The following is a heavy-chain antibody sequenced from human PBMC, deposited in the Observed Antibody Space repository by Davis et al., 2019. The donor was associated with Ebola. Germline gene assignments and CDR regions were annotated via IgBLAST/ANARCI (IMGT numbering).Heavy chain of an antibody. V-gene: IGHV3-23*01. J-gene: IGHJ4*02. CDR3: AKSPMVRGAMDHGNFDY. CDR2: ISGSGGST. CDR1: GFTFSSYA. Sequence: GGSLRVSCAASGFTFSSYAMSWVRQAPGKGLEWVSAISGSGGSTYYADSVKGRFTISRDNSKNTLYLQMNSLRAEDTAVYYCAKSPMVRGAMDHGNFDYWGQGTLVTVSS. D-gene: IGHD3-10*01.